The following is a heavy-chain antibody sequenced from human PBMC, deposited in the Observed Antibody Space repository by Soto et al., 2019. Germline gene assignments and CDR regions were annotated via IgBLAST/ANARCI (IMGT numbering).Heavy chain of an antibody. CDR3: ARDGREDYYGSGTKLGYYYFDY. J-gene: IGHJ4*02. V-gene: IGHV3-30-3*01. CDR2: ISYDGSNK. Sequence: QVQLVESGGGVVQPGRSLRLSCAASGFTFSSYAMHWVRQAPGKGLEWVAVISYDGSNKYYADSVKGRFTISRDNSKNTLYLQMNSLRAEDTAVYYCARDGREDYYGSGTKLGYYYFDYWGQGTLVTVSS. D-gene: IGHD3-10*01. CDR1: GFTFSSYA.